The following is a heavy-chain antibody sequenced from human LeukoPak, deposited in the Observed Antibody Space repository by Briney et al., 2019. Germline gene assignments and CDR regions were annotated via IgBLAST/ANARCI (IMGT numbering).Heavy chain of an antibody. Sequence: PGGSLRLSCAASGFTFSNAWMSWVRQAPGKGLEWVGRIKSKTDGGTTDYAAPVKGRFTISRDDSKNTLYLQMNSLKTEDTAVYYCTTDRLVGATKVGYYFDYWGQGTLVTVSS. J-gene: IGHJ4*02. V-gene: IGHV3-15*01. D-gene: IGHD1-26*01. CDR2: IKSKTDGGTT. CDR3: TTDRLVGATKVGYYFDY. CDR1: GFTFSNAW.